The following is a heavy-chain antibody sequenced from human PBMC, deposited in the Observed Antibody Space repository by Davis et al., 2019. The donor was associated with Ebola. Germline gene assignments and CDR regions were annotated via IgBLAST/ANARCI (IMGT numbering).Heavy chain of an antibody. Sequence: SETLSLTCTVSGGSISSYHWSWIRQPPGKGLEWIGEIYHSGSTNYNPSLKSRVTISVDKSKNQFSLKLSSVTAADTAVYYCARDQGSSSWYYFDYWGQGTLVTVSS. CDR1: GGSISSYH. D-gene: IGHD6-13*01. J-gene: IGHJ4*02. V-gene: IGHV4-59*12. CDR3: ARDQGSSSWYYFDY. CDR2: IYHSGST.